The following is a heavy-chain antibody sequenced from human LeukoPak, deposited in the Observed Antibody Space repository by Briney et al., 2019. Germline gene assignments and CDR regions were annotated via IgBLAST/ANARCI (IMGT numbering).Heavy chain of an antibody. J-gene: IGHJ4*02. CDR3: GRWHTSGHNYYYDY. V-gene: IGHV3-53*01. CDR1: GFTVSTNY. D-gene: IGHD3-22*01. Sequence: GGSLRLSCAASGFTVSTNYTSWVRQAPEKGLEWVSIIYDSGTTYYADSVKGRFTISRDNSKNTLYLQMNSLRAEDTAVYYCGRWHTSGHNYYYDYWGQGTLVTVSS. CDR2: IYDSGTT.